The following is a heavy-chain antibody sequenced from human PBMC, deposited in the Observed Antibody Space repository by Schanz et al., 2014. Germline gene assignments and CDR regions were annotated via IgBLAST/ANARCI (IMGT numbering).Heavy chain of an antibody. Sequence: DVQLVDSGGGLVQPGGSLRLSCAASGFTVSNSYIHWVRQAPGKGLEWVSTIYSSGSTYYADSVRGRFTISRDNAENTLYLQMNSLSAEDTAVYYCAKRNHDMQSLPLDYWGQGTLVIVSS. CDR3: AKRNHDMQSLPLDY. CDR1: GFTVSNSY. J-gene: IGHJ4*02. D-gene: IGHD3-9*01. V-gene: IGHV3-53*01. CDR2: IYSSGST.